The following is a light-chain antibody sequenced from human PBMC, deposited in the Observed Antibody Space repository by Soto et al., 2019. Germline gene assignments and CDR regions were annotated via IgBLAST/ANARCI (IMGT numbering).Light chain of an antibody. CDR1: NIGSKS. V-gene: IGLV3-21*04. CDR2: NDS. Sequence: SYELTQPPSVSVAPGKTARITCGGNNIGSKSVHWYQQKPGQAPVVVIHNDSDRPSGIPERFSGSNSGNTATLTISRVEAGDEADYYCQVWDSSTLFGGGTKVTVL. CDR3: QVWDSSTL. J-gene: IGLJ2*01.